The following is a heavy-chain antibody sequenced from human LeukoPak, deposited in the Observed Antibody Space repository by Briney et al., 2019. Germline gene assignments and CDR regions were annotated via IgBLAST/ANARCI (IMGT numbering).Heavy chain of an antibody. V-gene: IGHV3-9*01. CDR3: ARSRDGYNGLFDP. CDR1: GFTFDDYA. Sequence: PGGSLRLSCAASGFTFDDYAMHWVRQAPGKGLEWVSGISWNSGSIGYADSVKGRFTISRDNAKNSLYLQMNSLRAEDTAVYYCARSRDGYNGLFDPWGQGTLVTVSS. D-gene: IGHD5-24*01. J-gene: IGHJ5*02. CDR2: ISWNSGSI.